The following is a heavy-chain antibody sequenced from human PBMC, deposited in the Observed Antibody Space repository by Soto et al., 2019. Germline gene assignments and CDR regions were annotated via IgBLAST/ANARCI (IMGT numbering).Heavy chain of an antibody. J-gene: IGHJ5*02. CDR3: AGDRWGGGATGGDP. V-gene: IGHV1-18*01. D-gene: IGHD2-8*02. CDR2: ISAYNGNT. Sequence: QVQLVQSGAEVKKPGASVKVSCKASGYTFTSYGISWVRQAPGQGLEWMGWISAYNGNTNYAQKLQGRVTMTTDTSPSTAYMGLRGLRSGDTAVYYCAGDRWGGGATGGDPWGQGTLVTVSS. CDR1: GYTFTSYG.